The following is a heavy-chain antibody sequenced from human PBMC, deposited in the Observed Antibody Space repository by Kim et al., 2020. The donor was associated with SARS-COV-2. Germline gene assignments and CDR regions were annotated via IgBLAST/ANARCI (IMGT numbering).Heavy chain of an antibody. V-gene: IGHV4-39*07. CDR2: IHYGGST. J-gene: IGHJ5*02. D-gene: IGHD3-10*01. Sequence: SETLSLTCTVSGGSISSSSYYWGWIRQPPGKGLEWIGTIHYGGSTYYNPSLKSRVTISVDLSKNQLSLKLSSVTAADTAVYHCAREGSGSAYTAWGQGTLVTVSS. CDR3: AREGSGSAYTA. CDR1: GGSISSSSYY.